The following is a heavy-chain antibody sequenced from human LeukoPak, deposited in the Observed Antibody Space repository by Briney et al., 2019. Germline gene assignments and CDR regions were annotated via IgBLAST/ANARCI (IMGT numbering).Heavy chain of an antibody. CDR3: ARRSGIAVAGAFDY. Sequence: GGSLRLSCAASGFTFSSYAMSWVRQAPGKGLEWVSDTSGSGGSTYYADSVKGRFTISRDNSKNTLYLQMNSLRAEDTAVYYCARRSGIAVAGAFDYWGQGTLVTVSS. V-gene: IGHV3-23*01. J-gene: IGHJ4*02. CDR2: TSGSGGST. CDR1: GFTFSSYA. D-gene: IGHD6-19*01.